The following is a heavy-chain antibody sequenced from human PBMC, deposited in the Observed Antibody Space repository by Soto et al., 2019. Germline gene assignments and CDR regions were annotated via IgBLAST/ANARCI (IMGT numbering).Heavy chain of an antibody. J-gene: IGHJ6*02. CDR3: ARDKIWFGELFRYYGMDV. D-gene: IGHD3-10*01. Sequence: ASLKVSCKASGGTFSSYTISWVRQAPGQGLEWMGWISAYNGNTNYAQKLQGRVTMTTDTSTSTAYMELRSLRSDDTAVYYCARDKIWFGELFRYYGMDVWGQGTTVTVSS. V-gene: IGHV1-18*01. CDR1: GGTFSSYT. CDR2: ISAYNGNT.